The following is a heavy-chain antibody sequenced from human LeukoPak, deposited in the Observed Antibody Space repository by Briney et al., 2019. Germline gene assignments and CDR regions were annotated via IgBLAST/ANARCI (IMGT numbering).Heavy chain of an antibody. D-gene: IGHD6-6*01. CDR3: ARVRGIAARYIGY. Sequence: ASVKVSCKASGYTFTGYYMHWVRQAPGQGLEWMGWINPNSGGTNYAQKFQGRVTMTRDTSISTAYMELSRLRSDDTAVYYCARVRGIAARYIGYWGQGTLVTVSS. V-gene: IGHV1-2*02. J-gene: IGHJ4*02. CDR1: GYTFTGYY. CDR2: INPNSGGT.